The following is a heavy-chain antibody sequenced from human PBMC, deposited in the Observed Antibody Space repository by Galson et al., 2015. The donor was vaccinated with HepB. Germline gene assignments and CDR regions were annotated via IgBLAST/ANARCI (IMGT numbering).Heavy chain of an antibody. J-gene: IGHJ4*02. V-gene: IGHV3-49*04. D-gene: IGHD4-17*01. CDR1: GFTFDDHP. CDR2: VRRQAYGGTT. CDR3: CRVAKDNVMVINGRDFGDYPGILGQ. Sequence: SLRLSCAASGFTFDDHPMSWVRQAPGKGLEWVGFVRRQAYGGTTEYAASVKGRFRISRDASKSIVYLQMNSLKMEDTAVYYCCRVAKDNVMVINGRDFGDYPGILGQWGQGILVIVSP.